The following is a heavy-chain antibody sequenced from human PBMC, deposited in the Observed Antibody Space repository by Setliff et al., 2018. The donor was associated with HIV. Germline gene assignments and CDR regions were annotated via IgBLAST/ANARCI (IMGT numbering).Heavy chain of an antibody. CDR3: ARGFRDNSGYYYYGMDV. J-gene: IGHJ6*02. Sequence: SETLSLTCAVYGGSFSGYYWSWIRQPPGKGLEWIGEINHSGSTNYKPSLKSRVTISVDTSKKQFSLKVSSVIAADTAVYFCARGFRDNSGYYYYGMDVWGQGTLVTVSS. CDR1: GGSFSGYY. V-gene: IGHV4-34*01. CDR2: INHSGST. D-gene: IGHD3-22*01.